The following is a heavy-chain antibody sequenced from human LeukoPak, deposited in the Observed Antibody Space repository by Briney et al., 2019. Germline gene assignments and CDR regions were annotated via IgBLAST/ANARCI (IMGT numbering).Heavy chain of an antibody. Sequence: SETLSLTCTVSGGSISSYYWSWIRQPPGKGLEWIGYIYYSGSTNYNPSLKSRVTISVDTSKNQFSLKLSSVTAADTAVYYCARERRAYSSNQTSYYFDYWGQGTLVTVSS. D-gene: IGHD6-13*01. CDR2: IYYSGST. J-gene: IGHJ4*02. V-gene: IGHV4-59*01. CDR1: GGSISSYY. CDR3: ARERRAYSSNQTSYYFDY.